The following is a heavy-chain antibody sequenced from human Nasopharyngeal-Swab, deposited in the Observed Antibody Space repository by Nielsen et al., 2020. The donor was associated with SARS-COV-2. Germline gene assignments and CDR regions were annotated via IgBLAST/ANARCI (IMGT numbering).Heavy chain of an antibody. CDR2: INPSGGST. V-gene: IGHV1-46*01. CDR3: ARDYGTGYYDSSGRNDY. CDR1: GYTFTSYY. J-gene: IGHJ4*02. D-gene: IGHD3-22*01. Sequence: ASVKVSCKASGYTFTSYYMHWVRQAPGQGLEWMGIINPSGGSTSYAQTFQGRVTLTRDTSTSTVYMELSSLRSEDTAVYYCARDYGTGYYDSSGRNDYWGQGTLVTVSS.